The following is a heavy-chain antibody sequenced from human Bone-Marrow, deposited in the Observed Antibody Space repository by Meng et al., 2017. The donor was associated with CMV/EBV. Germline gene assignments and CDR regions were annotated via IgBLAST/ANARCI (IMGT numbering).Heavy chain of an antibody. J-gene: IGHJ6*02. V-gene: IGHV4-61*08. CDR3: ARDRGGNPHYYYGMDV. CDR2: IYYSGST. Sequence: SETLSLTCTVSGGSISSGDYYWSWIRQPPGKGLEWIGYIYYSGSTNYNPSLKSRVTISVDTSKNQFSLKLSSVTAADTAVYYCARDRGGNPHYYYGMDVWGQGTTVTVSS. CDR1: GGSISSGDYY. D-gene: IGHD2-15*01.